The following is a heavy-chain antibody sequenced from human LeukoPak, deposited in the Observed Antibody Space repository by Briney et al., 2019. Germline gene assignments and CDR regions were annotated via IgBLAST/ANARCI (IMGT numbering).Heavy chain of an antibody. CDR3: AREGFGTPGDY. Sequence: GASVKVSCKASGYTFTSYYMHWVRQAPGQGLEWMGIINPSGGSTSYAQKFQGRVTMTRDTSTSTVYMELSSLRAEDTAVYCCAREGFGTPGDYWGQGTLVTVSS. J-gene: IGHJ4*02. CDR1: GYTFTSYY. D-gene: IGHD3-10*01. CDR2: INPSGGST. V-gene: IGHV1-46*03.